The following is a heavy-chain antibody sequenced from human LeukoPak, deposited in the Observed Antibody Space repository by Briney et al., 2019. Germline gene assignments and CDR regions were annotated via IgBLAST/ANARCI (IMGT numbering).Heavy chain of an antibody. CDR2: FSASGGTT. D-gene: IGHD1-26*01. CDR3: AQANSSGSYYFAS. CDR1: GFTFSRSA. Sequence: PGGSLRLSCAASGFTFSRSAMNWFRQAPGKGLEWFSSFSASGGTTYYADSVKGRFTISRDNSKNTLSVQMNSLRAEDTAVYYCAQANSSGSYYFASWRQGTLVTVSS. V-gene: IGHV3-23*01. J-gene: IGHJ4*02.